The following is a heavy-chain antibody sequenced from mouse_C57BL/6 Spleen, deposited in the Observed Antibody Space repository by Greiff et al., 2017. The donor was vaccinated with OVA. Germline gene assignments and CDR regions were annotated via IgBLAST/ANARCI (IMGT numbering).Heavy chain of an antibody. V-gene: IGHV3-4*01. Sequence: EVHLVESGPALVKPSQTVSLTCTVTGYSITNGNHWWNWIRQVSGSKLEWIGFISSGGSTDSKPSLNSRIPTTRDTSKNQLFLQLYSVATADIATYYCARGGGSSYDAIDYWGQGTSVTVSS. CDR3: ARGGGSSYDAIDY. D-gene: IGHD1-1*01. CDR1: GYSITNGNHW. CDR2: ISSGGST. J-gene: IGHJ4*01.